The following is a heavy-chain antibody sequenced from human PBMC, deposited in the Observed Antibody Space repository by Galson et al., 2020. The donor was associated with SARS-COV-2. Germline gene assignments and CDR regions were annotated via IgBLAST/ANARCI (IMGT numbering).Heavy chain of an antibody. CDR3: AREVANYDFWSGYYGMDV. CDR1: GFTLSSYG. D-gene: IGHD3-3*01. J-gene: IGHJ6*02. Sequence: GALRLSCAASGFTLSSYGMHWVRQAPGKGLEWVAVIWYDGSNKYYADSVKGRFTISRDNSKNTLYLQMNSLRVEDTAVYYCAREVANYDFWSGYYGMDVWGQGTTVTVSS. CDR2: IWYDGSNK. V-gene: IGHV3-33*01.